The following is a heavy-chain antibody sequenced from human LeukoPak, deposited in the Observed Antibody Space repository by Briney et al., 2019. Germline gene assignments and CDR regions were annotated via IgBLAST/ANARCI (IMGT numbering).Heavy chain of an antibody. D-gene: IGHD2-15*01. Sequence: GRSLRLSCAASGFTFSSYGMHWVRQAPGKGLEWVAVIWYDGSNKYYADSMKGRFTISRDNSKNTLYLQMNSLRAEDTAVYYCARDLIVADAPRMDVWGQGTTVTVSS. CDR2: IWYDGSNK. CDR1: GFTFSSYG. V-gene: IGHV3-33*01. J-gene: IGHJ6*02. CDR3: ARDLIVADAPRMDV.